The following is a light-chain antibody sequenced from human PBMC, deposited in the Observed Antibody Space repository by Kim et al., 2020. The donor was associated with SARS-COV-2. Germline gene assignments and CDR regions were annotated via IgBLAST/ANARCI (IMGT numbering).Light chain of an antibody. J-gene: IGKJ2*01. CDR3: QQYDSSPYT. Sequence: EIVLTQSPGTLSLSPGERATLSCRASQSVRGNYLAWYQQKPGQAPRLLIYGASNRATGIPDRFSGSESGTDFTLTISRLEAEDFAVYYCQQYDSSPYTFGQGTKVDIK. CDR2: GAS. CDR1: QSVRGNY. V-gene: IGKV3-20*01.